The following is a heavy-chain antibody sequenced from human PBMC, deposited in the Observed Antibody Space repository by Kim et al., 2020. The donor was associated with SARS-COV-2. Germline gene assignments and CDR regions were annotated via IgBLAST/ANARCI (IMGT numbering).Heavy chain of an antibody. CDR3: ARLFRYFQIDY. V-gene: IGHV4-39*01. CDR1: GDSISSSDYY. D-gene: IGHD3-9*01. CDR2: IYYTGGT. Sequence: SETLSLTCTVSGDSISSSDYYWGWIRQPPGRGLEWIGSIYYTGGTFYSPSLKTRVTISVDTSKNQFSLKLSSVTAADTAVYYCARLFRYFQIDYWGQGTLVTVSS. J-gene: IGHJ4*02.